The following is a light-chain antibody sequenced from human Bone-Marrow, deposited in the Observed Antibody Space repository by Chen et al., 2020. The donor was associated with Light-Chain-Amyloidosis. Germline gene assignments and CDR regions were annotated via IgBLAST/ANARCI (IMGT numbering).Light chain of an antibody. CDR1: QSVSSN. Sequence: EIVMTQSPATLSVSPGERATLSCRASQSVSSNLAWYQRKPGQAPRLLIYGASTRATGIPARFSGSGSGTEFTLTISSLQSEDFAVYYCQQYNNWPGVFGGGTKVEIK. V-gene: IGKV3-15*01. CDR2: GAS. J-gene: IGKJ4*01. CDR3: QQYNNWPGV.